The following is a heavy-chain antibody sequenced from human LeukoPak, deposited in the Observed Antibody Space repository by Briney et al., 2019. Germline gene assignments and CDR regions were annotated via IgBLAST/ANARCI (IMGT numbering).Heavy chain of an antibody. CDR2: INHSGST. CDR3: AKSPDFDWLLSALDY. V-gene: IGHV4-34*01. D-gene: IGHD3-9*01. J-gene: IGHJ4*02. CDR1: GGSFSGYY. Sequence: PSETLSLTCAVYGGSFSGYYWSWIRQPPGKGLEWIGEINHSGSTNYNPSLKSRVTISVDTSKNQFSLKLSSVTAADTAVYYCAKSPDFDWLLSALDYWGQGTLVTVSS.